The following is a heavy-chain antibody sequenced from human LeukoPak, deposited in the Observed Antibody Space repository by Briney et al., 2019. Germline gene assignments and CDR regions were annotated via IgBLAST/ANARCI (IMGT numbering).Heavy chain of an antibody. CDR1: GGSISSYY. V-gene: IGHV4-59*01. CDR2: IYYSGST. Sequence: KPSETLSLTCTVSGGSISSYYWSWIRQPPGKGLEWIGYIYYSGSTNYNPSLKSRVTISVDTSKNQFSLKLSSVTAADTAVYYCARTGADFWSLRFDFDPWGQGTLVTVSS. J-gene: IGHJ5*02. CDR3: ARTGADFWSLRFDFDP. D-gene: IGHD3-3*01.